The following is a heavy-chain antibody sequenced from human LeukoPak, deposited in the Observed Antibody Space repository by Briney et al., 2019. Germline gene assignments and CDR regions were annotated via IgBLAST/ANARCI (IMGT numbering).Heavy chain of an antibody. Sequence: GGSLRLSCAASGFTFSSHAMSWVRQAPGKGLEWVSAISGSGTNTCYTDSVKGRFTISRDNAKNTLYLQMKRLTADDTAIYYCANHNWNDVIDNWGQGTLVTVSS. CDR3: ANHNWNDVIDN. CDR2: ISGSGTNT. J-gene: IGHJ4*02. V-gene: IGHV3-23*01. CDR1: GFTFSSHA. D-gene: IGHD1-20*01.